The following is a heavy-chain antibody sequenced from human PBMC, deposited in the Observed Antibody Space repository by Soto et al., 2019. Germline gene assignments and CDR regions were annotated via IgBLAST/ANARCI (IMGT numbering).Heavy chain of an antibody. CDR2: ISGGGTSI. V-gene: IGHV3-23*01. CDR3: AKDEPQSGLCLRGRGRFVY. CDR1: GFTFGNYA. D-gene: IGHD1-26*01. J-gene: IGHJ4*02. Sequence: EVQLLESGGGLVQPGGSLRLSCEASGFTFGNYAMTWVRQAPGKGLEWVAAISGGGTSIFSADSVKGRFTISRDNSNKTLYLHMNNLRAEATAIYSCAKDEPQSGLCLRGRGRFVYWGQGTLVTVSS.